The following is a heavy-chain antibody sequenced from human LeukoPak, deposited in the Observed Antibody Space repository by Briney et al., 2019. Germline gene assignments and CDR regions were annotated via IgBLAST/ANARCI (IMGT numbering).Heavy chain of an antibody. D-gene: IGHD6-19*01. CDR2: ISSSSYI. J-gene: IGHJ4*02. CDR1: GFTFSSYS. Sequence: GGSLRLSCAASGFTFSSYSMNWVRQAPGKGLEWVSSISSSSYICYADSVKGRFTISRDNAKNSLYLQMNSLRAEDTAVYYCARQGQQWLEFDYWGQGTLVTVSS. V-gene: IGHV3-21*01. CDR3: ARQGQQWLEFDY.